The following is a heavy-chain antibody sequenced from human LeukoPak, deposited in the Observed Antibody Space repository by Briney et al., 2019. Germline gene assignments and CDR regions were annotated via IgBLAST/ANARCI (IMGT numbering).Heavy chain of an antibody. D-gene: IGHD3-10*01. Sequence: PGGSLRLSCAASGFMFSNCGMQWVSQAPGKGLEWVAVISYDGSNKYYADSMKGRFTISRDNSKNTLYLQMNSLRAEDTAVYYCAKDLRRRYYFGSGSRGGTFDIWGQGTMVTVSS. CDR1: GFMFSNCG. CDR2: ISYDGSNK. V-gene: IGHV3-30*18. J-gene: IGHJ3*02. CDR3: AKDLRRRYYFGSGSRGGTFDI.